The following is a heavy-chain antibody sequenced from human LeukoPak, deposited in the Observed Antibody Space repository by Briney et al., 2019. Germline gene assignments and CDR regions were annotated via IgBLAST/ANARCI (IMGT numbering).Heavy chain of an antibody. D-gene: IGHD3-16*02. J-gene: IGHJ4*02. CDR2: INWNGGST. CDR3: ARAPYMITFGGVIVYYFDY. CDR1: GFTFDDYG. Sequence: GGSLRLSCAASGFTFDDYGMSWVRQAPGKGLEWVSGINWNGGSTGYADSVKGRFTISRDNAKNSLYLQMNSLRAEDTALYYCARAPYMITFGGVIVYYFDYWGQGTLVTVSS. V-gene: IGHV3-20*04.